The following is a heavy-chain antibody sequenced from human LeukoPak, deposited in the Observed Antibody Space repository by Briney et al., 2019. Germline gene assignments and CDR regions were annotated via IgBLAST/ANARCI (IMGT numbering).Heavy chain of an antibody. Sequence: ASVRVSCKASGGTFSSYAISWVRQAPGQGLEWMGGIIPIFGTANYAQKFQGRVTITADESTSTAYMELSSLRSEDTAVYYCARGGQGITISRWIVDAFDIWGQGTMVTVSS. D-gene: IGHD3-3*01. CDR1: GGTFSSYA. V-gene: IGHV1-69*13. CDR2: IIPIFGTA. CDR3: ARGGQGITISRWIVDAFDI. J-gene: IGHJ3*02.